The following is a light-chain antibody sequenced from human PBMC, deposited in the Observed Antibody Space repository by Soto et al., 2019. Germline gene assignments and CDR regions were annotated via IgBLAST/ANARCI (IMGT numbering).Light chain of an antibody. J-gene: IGLJ1*01. CDR3: SAWDASLNGYV. CDR2: SNY. Sequence: QSVLTQPPSASGTPGQRLTISCSGSSSNIGSKTVNWYQQLPGTAPKLLIYSNYQRPSGVPDRFSGSKSGTSASLAISGLQSEDEADYYCSAWDASLNGYVFGTGTKGTVL. CDR1: SSNIGSKT. V-gene: IGLV1-44*01.